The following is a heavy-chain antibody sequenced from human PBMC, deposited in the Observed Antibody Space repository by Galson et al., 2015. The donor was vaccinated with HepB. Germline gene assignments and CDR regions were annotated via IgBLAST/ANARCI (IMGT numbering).Heavy chain of an antibody. CDR3: ATVLFGSGAYRTFEM. Sequence: SLRLSCAASGFTFSRHTMSWVRQTPGQGLQWLSYISTNGANIHYADSVKGRFTVARDNAKNTMFLQMNSLRAEDTAVYYCATVLFGSGAYRTFEMWGQGTLVTVSS. CDR1: GFTFSRHT. J-gene: IGHJ3*02. CDR2: ISTNGANI. D-gene: IGHD2-15*01. V-gene: IGHV3-48*04.